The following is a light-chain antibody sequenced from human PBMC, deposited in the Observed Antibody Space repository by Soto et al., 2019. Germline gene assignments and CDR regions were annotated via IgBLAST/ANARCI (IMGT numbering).Light chain of an antibody. V-gene: IGLV4-69*01. CDR1: SGHSSYA. CDR2: INSDGSH. Sequence: QSVLTQSPSASASLGASVKLTCTLSSGHSSYAIAWHQQQPEKGPRYLMKINSDGSHSKGDGIPDRFSGSSAGAERYLTIASLQSEDEADYYCQTWVSGLEVFGGGTKLTVL. J-gene: IGLJ2*01. CDR3: QTWVSGLEV.